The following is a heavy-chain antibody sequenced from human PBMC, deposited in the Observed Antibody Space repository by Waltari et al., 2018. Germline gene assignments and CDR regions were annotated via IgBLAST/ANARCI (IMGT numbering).Heavy chain of an antibody. J-gene: IGHJ4*02. CDR1: TRYW. D-gene: IGHD2-2*01. V-gene: IGHV3-7*01. Sequence: TRYWMGWVRQTQGKGLEWVANINYDGSQKYLAGSVKGRFSTSRDNARNSVYLQLHSLRVEDTAVYYCAKSRVFEYWGQGALVTVSS. CDR2: INYDGSQK. CDR3: AKSRVFEY.